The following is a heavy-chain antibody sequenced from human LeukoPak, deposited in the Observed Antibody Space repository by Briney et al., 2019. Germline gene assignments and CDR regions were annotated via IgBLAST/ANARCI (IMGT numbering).Heavy chain of an antibody. CDR3: AGHHPRNTVDF. V-gene: IGHV4-59*08. J-gene: IGHJ4*02. CDR1: GGSISSYY. Sequence: PSETLSLTCTVSGGSISSYYWSWIRQPPGKGLEWIAYISDIGSINYKPSLKSRVTISLDTSKNQFSLKLNSVTAADTAVYYCAGHHPRNTVDFWGQGTLVTVSS. D-gene: IGHD2-8*02. CDR2: ISDIGSI.